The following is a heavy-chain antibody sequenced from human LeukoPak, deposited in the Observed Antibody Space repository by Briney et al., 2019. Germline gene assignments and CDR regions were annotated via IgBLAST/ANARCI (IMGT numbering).Heavy chain of an antibody. CDR1: GFSFTTDW. J-gene: IGHJ4*02. CDR3: ARGSGAGSLSYFDY. Sequence: GESLKISCKASGFSFTTDWIGWVRQMPGKGLEWVGIIYPGDSDTKYNPSFQGHVTISADKSISTAYLQWSSLKASDTAMYYCARGSGAGSLSYFDYWGQGTLVTVSS. D-gene: IGHD1-26*01. CDR2: IYPGDSDT. V-gene: IGHV5-51*01.